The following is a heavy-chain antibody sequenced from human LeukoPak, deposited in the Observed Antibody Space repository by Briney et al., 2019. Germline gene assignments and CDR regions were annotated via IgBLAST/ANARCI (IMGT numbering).Heavy chain of an antibody. Sequence: GGSLRLSCEASGFTFSSYWMHWVRQAPGKGLVWVSCINSDGSSTSYADSVKGRFTISRDNAKNTLYLQMNSLRAEDTAVYYCARVRPYYDSSGYRMYYFDYWGQGTLVTVSS. V-gene: IGHV3-74*01. CDR2: INSDGSST. J-gene: IGHJ4*02. CDR1: GFTFSSYW. D-gene: IGHD3-22*01. CDR3: ARVRPYYDSSGYRMYYFDY.